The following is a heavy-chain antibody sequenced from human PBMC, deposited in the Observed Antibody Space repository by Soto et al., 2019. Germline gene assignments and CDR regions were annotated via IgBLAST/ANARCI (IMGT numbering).Heavy chain of an antibody. CDR1: GYTFTSYG. J-gene: IGHJ4*02. CDR2: ISTYNGNT. V-gene: IGHV1-18*01. D-gene: IGHD3-22*01. CDR3: ARDRGYYDSSGYYCD. Sequence: ASVTVSCKASGYTFTSYGIIWVRQAPGQGLEWMGWISTYNGNTNYAQKLQGRVTMTTDTSTSTAYMELRSLRSDDTAVYYCARDRGYYDSSGYYCDWGQGTLVTVSS.